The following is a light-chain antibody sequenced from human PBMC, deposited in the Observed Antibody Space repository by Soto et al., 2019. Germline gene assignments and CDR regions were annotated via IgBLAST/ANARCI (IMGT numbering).Light chain of an antibody. J-gene: IGKJ1*01. Sequence: EIVMTQSPATLSVSPGERATLSCRASQSVSTNFFAWYQQKPGQAPRLLIYGASTRATGIPDRFSGSGSGTDFTLTISRLEPEDFAVYYCQQYGRTSWTFGQGTKVEIK. V-gene: IGKV3-20*01. CDR3: QQYGRTSWT. CDR1: QSVSTNF. CDR2: GAS.